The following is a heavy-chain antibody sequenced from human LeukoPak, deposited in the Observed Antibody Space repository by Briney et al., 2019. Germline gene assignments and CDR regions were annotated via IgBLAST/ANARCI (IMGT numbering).Heavy chain of an antibody. D-gene: IGHD3-3*01. CDR1: GYNFIKHW. J-gene: IGHJ4*02. CDR3: ARNGLHDWY. V-gene: IGHV5-10-1*01. CDR2: INPGDSYT. Sequence: GESLLIYCKGSGYNFIKHWISSAHQMPGKGLEWMGRINPGDSYTNYNPSFQGHVTFSMDKSIAPAYLQWTALKASDTAMYYSARNGLHDWYWGQVALVTVSS.